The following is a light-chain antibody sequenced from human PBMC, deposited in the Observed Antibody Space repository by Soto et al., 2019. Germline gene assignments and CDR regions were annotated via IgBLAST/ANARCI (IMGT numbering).Light chain of an antibody. J-gene: IGKJ1*01. V-gene: IGKV3-20*01. Sequence: EIVLTQSPGTLSLSPGERATLSCRSSESVTDNQLAWYQQKPGQGPRLLIYAISTRATGVPDRFSGSGSGTDFTLTISRLEPEDFAVYYCQQYGSSPPTFGQGTKVDIK. CDR1: ESVTDNQ. CDR3: QQYGSSPPT. CDR2: AIS.